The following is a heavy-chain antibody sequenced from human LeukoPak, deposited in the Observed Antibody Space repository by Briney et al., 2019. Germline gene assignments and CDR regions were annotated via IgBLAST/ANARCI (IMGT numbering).Heavy chain of an antibody. J-gene: IGHJ4*02. CDR3: ARGRYYDYVWGSYRYGVSADY. D-gene: IGHD3-16*02. CDR2: INHSGST. Sequence: PSETLSLTCAVYGGSFSGYYWSWIRQPPGKGLEWIGEINHSGSTNYNPSLKSRVTISVDTSKNKFSLKLSSVTAADTAVYYCARGRYYDYVWGSYRYGVSADYWGQGTLVTVSS. CDR1: GGSFSGYY. V-gene: IGHV4-34*01.